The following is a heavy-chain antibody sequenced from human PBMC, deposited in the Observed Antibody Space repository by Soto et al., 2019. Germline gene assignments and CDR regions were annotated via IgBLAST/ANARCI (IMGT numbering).Heavy chain of an antibody. D-gene: IGHD3-9*01. CDR3: ARGGYDILTGYYSFLDY. J-gene: IGHJ4*02. CDR1: GGSISSYY. V-gene: IGHV4-59*01. Sequence: SETLSLTCTVSGGSISSYYWSWIRQPPGKGLEWIGYIYYSGSTNYNPSLKSRVTISVDTSKNQFSLKLSSVTAADTAVYYCARGGYDILTGYYSFLDYWGQATLVTVSS. CDR2: IYYSGST.